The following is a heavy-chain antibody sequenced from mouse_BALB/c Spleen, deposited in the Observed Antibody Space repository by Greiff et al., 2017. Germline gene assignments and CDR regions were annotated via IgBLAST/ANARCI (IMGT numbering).Heavy chain of an antibody. D-gene: IGHD4-1*01. J-gene: IGHJ2*01. V-gene: IGHV6-6*02. CDR2: IRLKSDNYAT. CDR1: GFTFSSYW. Sequence: EVKVEESGGGLVQPGGSMKLSCVASGFTFSSYWMSWVRQSPEKGLEWVAEIRLKSDNYATHYAESVKGKFTISRDDSKSRLYLQMNSLRAEDTGIYYCTKLGYFDYWGQGTTLTVSS. CDR3: TKLGYFDY.